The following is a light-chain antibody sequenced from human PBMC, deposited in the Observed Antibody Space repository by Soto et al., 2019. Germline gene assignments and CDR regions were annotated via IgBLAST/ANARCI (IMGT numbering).Light chain of an antibody. CDR1: SSNIGSNT. V-gene: IGLV1-44*01. Sequence: QLVLTQPPSASGTPGQRVTISCSGSSSNIGSNTVNWYQQLPGTAPKLLIYSNNQRPSGVPDRFSGSKSGTSGSLAISGLQSEDEADYYCAAWDDSLNALVFGGGTKLTVL. CDR3: AAWDDSLNALV. J-gene: IGLJ2*01. CDR2: SNN.